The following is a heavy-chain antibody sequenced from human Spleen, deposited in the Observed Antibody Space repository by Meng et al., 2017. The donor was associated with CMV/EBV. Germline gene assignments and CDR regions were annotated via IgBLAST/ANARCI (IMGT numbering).Heavy chain of an antibody. CDR3: AREDYGSPGGY. D-gene: IGHD4/OR15-4a*01. CDR1: GFTFSSYA. V-gene: IGHV3-30-3*01. CDR2: ISYDGSNK. Sequence: GESLKISCAASGFTFSSYAMHWVRQAPGKGLEWVAVISYDGSNKYYADSVKGRFTISRDRSKKTLYLQMNSLRAEDTAVYYCAREDYGSPGGYWGQGTLVTVSS. J-gene: IGHJ4*02.